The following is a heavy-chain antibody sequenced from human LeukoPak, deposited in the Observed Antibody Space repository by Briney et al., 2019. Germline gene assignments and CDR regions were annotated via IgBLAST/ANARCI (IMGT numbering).Heavy chain of an antibody. V-gene: IGHV1-18*01. Sequence: ASVKVSCKASGYTFINYAMHWVRQAPGQGLEWMGWISAYNGNTNYAQKLQGRVTMTTDTSTSTAYMELRSLRSDDTAVYYCARGGGLVDAFDIWGQGTMVTVSS. CDR3: ARGGGLVDAFDI. CDR2: ISAYNGNT. J-gene: IGHJ3*02. CDR1: GYTFINYA. D-gene: IGHD3-16*01.